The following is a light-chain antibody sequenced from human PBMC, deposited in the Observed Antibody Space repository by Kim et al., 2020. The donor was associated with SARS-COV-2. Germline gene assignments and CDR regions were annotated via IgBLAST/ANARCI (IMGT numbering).Light chain of an antibody. CDR2: EVS. V-gene: IGLV2-8*01. Sequence: QSALTQPPSASGSPGQSVTISCTGTSSDVGGYKYVSWYQQHPGKAPKLMIYEVSKRPSGVPDRFSGSKSGSTASLTVSGLQAEDEAEYYCSSYAGSNNRVFGGGTQLTVL. CDR3: SSYAGSNNRV. CDR1: SSDVGGYKY. J-gene: IGLJ3*02.